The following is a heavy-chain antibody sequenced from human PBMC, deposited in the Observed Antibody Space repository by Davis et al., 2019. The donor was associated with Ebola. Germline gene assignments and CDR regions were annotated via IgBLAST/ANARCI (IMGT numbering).Heavy chain of an antibody. J-gene: IGHJ6*02. CDR1: GYTFTGYY. Sequence: ASVKVSCKASGYTFTGYYMHWVRQAPGQGLEWMGWINPNSGGTNYAQKFQGRVTMTRNTSISTAYMELSSLRSEDTAVYYCARFAKYYYYYGMDVWGQGTTVTVSS. CDR2: INPNSGGT. V-gene: IGHV1-2*02. CDR3: ARFAKYYYYYGMDV.